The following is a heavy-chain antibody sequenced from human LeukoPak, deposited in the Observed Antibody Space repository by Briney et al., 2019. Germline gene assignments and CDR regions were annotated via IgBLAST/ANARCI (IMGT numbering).Heavy chain of an antibody. D-gene: IGHD2-2*02. J-gene: IGHJ6*03. CDR1: KNMFTGYF. CDR3: AAQCNDDFCYKRDYMDV. Sequence: EASVKVSCKTSKNMFTGYFMHWVRQAPGQGLEWIGWINPNSRGTLFARRFQGRVTMTRDTSIGATYMELSRLTSDDTALYYCAAQCNDDFCYKRDYMDVWGKGTMVIVSS. V-gene: IGHV1-2*02. CDR2: INPNSRGT.